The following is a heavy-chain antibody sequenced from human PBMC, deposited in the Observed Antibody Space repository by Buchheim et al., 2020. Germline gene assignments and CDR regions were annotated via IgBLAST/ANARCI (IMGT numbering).Heavy chain of an antibody. J-gene: IGHJ4*02. Sequence: QVQLQQWGAGLLKPSETLSLTCAVYGGSFSGYYWSWIRQPPGKGLEWIGEINHSGSTNYNPSLKSRVTISVDTSKNQFSLKLSSVTAADTAVYYCARGSGDDSSGYYLPFDYWGQGTL. V-gene: IGHV4-34*01. CDR3: ARGSGDDSSGYYLPFDY. CDR1: GGSFSGYY. D-gene: IGHD3-22*01. CDR2: INHSGST.